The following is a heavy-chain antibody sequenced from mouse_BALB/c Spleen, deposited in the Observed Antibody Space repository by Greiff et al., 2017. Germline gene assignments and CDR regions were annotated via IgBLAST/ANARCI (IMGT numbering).Heavy chain of an antibody. Sequence: VQLQQSGAELMKPGASVKISCKATGYTFSSYWIEWVKQRPGHGLEWIGEILPGSGSTNYNEKFKGKATFTADTSSNTAYMQLSSLTSEDSAVYYCAREGENYCGSSPYFGYWGQGTTLTVSS. D-gene: IGHD1-1*01. CDR3: AREGENYCGSSPYFGY. J-gene: IGHJ2*01. CDR1: GYTFSSYW. V-gene: IGHV1-9*01. CDR2: ILPGSGST.